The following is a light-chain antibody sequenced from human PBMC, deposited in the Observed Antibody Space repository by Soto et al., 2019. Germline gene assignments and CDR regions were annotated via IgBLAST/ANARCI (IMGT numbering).Light chain of an antibody. CDR2: AAS. Sequence: ILMTQSPSSLSAFVGDRVTITCRASQDIANFLAWYQQKPGKVPKLLIYAASTLQSGVPSRFSGSGSGTDFTLTISGLQPEDVATYYCQKCKGAPFTFGGGTKVEIK. CDR3: QKCKGAPFT. V-gene: IGKV1-27*01. J-gene: IGKJ4*01. CDR1: QDIANF.